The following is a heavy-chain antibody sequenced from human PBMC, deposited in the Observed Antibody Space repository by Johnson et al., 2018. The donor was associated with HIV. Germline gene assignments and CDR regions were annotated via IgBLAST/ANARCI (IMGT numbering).Heavy chain of an antibody. CDR2: IYSGGRT. CDR1: GFTVKSNY. J-gene: IGHJ3*02. Sequence: VQLVDSGGGLVQPGGSLRLSCAVSGFTVKSNYINWVRQAPGKGLECVSGIYSGGRTYYADSVKGRFTISRDNSKNTRYLQMNSLRADDTAVYYCVRCPSFSTCDAFDIWGQGTMVTVPS. CDR3: VRCPSFSTCDAFDI. D-gene: IGHD6-13*01. V-gene: IGHV3-66*01.